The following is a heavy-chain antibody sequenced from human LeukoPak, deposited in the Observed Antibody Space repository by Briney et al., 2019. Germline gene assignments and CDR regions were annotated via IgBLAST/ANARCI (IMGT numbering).Heavy chain of an antibody. CDR1: GGSISSYY. CDR3: ARGEVEMDYYGMDV. J-gene: IGHJ6*02. D-gene: IGHD1-1*01. CDR2: IYTSGST. Sequence: SETLSLTCTVSGGSISSYYWSWIRQPAGKGLEWIGRIYTSGSTNYNPSLKSRVTISVDTSKNQFSLKLSSVTAADTAVYYCARGEVEMDYYGMDVWGQGTTVTVSS. V-gene: IGHV4-4*07.